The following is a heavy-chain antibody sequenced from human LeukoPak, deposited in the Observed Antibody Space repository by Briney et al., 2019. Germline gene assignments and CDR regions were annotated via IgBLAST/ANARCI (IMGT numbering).Heavy chain of an antibody. D-gene: IGHD2-2*01. V-gene: IGHV1-18*01. CDR2: ITTYNGNT. Sequence: ASVTVSCKASGYTFTSYGAIWWRQSPGQGLEWMGRITTYNGNTKYAQNFQGRVTMSTDTSTSTAYMELRSLRSDDTAVYYCARGIVPAARDYYYYCMDVWGKGTTVTVSS. CDR3: ARGIVPAARDYYYYCMDV. CDR1: GYTFTSYG. J-gene: IGHJ6*03.